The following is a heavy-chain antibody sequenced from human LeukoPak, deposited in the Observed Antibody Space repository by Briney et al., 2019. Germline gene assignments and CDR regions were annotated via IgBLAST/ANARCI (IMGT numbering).Heavy chain of an antibody. J-gene: IGHJ3*02. CDR2: IYHSGST. D-gene: IGHD3-10*01. Sequence: SETLSLTCAVSGGSISSGGYSWSWIRQPPGKGLEWIGYIYHSGSTYYNPSLKSRVTISVDSSKNQFSLKLSSVTAADTAVYYCARGGVEYYGSGSYYWAFDIWGQGTMVTVSS. CDR1: GGSISSGGYS. V-gene: IGHV4-30-2*01. CDR3: ARGGVEYYGSGSYYWAFDI.